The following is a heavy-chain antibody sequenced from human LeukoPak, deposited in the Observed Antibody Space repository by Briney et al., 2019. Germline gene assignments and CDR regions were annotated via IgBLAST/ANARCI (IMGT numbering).Heavy chain of an antibody. CDR1: GYTFSDFS. Sequence: GGSLRLSCAASGYTFSDFSVNWVRQAPGKGLEWVSSTSVRSNYRYYADSVRGRFTISRDDARDSLFLQMNSLRAEDTAVYFCVRLRRNSDRSGYYYYYDYWGQGTLVTVSS. J-gene: IGHJ4*02. V-gene: IGHV3-21*01. CDR2: TSVRSNYR. CDR3: VRLRRNSDRSGYYYYYDY. D-gene: IGHD3-22*01.